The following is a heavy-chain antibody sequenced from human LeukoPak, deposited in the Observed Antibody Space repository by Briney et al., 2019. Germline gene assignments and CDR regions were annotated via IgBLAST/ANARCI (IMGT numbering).Heavy chain of an antibody. CDR2: INPSGGST. V-gene: IGHV1-46*01. CDR3: ARAFDKSSGWSHYYYYGMDV. Sequence: GASVKVSCKASGYTFTSYYMHWVRQAPGQGLEWMGIINPSGGSTSYAQEFQGRVTMTRDTTTSTVYMELSSLRSEDTAVYYCARAFDKSSGWSHYYYYGMDVWGQGTTVTVSS. CDR1: GYTFTSYY. D-gene: IGHD6-19*01. J-gene: IGHJ6*02.